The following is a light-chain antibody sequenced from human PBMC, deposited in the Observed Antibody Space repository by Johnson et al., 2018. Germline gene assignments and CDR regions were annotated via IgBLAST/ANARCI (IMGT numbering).Light chain of an antibody. CDR2: ENN. V-gene: IGLV1-51*02. J-gene: IGLJ1*01. CDR1: SSNIGNNY. CDR3: GTWDSRLSAGNV. Sequence: QSVLTQPPSVSAAPGQKVTISCSGSSSNIGNNYVSWYQQLPGTAPKLLIYENNKRPSGIPDRFSGSKSGTSATLGITGLPTGDEADYYCGTWDSRLSAGNVFGTVTKVTVL.